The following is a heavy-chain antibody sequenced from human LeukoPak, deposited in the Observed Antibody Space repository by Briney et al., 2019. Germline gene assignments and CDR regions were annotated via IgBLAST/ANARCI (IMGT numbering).Heavy chain of an antibody. Sequence: GGSLRLSCAASGFTFSSYAMHWVHQAPGKGLEWVAVISYDGSNKYYADSVKGRFTISRDNSKNTLYLQMNSLRAEDTAVYYCARAYCSGGSCYSGVLDGMDVWGQGTTVTVSS. D-gene: IGHD2-15*01. V-gene: IGHV3-30*04. CDR1: GFTFSSYA. J-gene: IGHJ6*02. CDR2: ISYDGSNK. CDR3: ARAYCSGGSCYSGVLDGMDV.